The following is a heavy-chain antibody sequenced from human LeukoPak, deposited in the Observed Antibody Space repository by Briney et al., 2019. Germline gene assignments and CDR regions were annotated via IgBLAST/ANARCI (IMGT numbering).Heavy chain of an antibody. J-gene: IGHJ4*02. CDR3: ARDEYSSSSFDS. Sequence: SETLSLTCTVSSGSIRTSYCSWIRQPPGKGLEWLGFVYYSGSTNYNPSLKSRVTISVDTSKNQFSLKLSSVTAADTAMYYCARDEYSSSSFDSWGQGTLVTVSS. D-gene: IGHD6-6*01. CDR1: SGSIRTSY. V-gene: IGHV4-59*01. CDR2: VYYSGST.